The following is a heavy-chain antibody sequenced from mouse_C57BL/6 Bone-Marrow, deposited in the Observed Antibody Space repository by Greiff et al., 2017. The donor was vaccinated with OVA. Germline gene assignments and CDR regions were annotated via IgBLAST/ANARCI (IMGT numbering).Heavy chain of an antibody. D-gene: IGHD3-1*01. CDR3: ARGGISVAY. J-gene: IGHJ3*01. CDR1: GYTFTSYW. Sequence: QVQLQQSGAELVMPGASVKLSCKASGYTFTSYWMHWVKQRPGQGLEWIGEIDPSDSYTNYNQKFKGKSTLTVDKSSSTAYMQLSSLTSEDSAVYYCARGGISVAYWGQGTLVTVSA. V-gene: IGHV1-69*01. CDR2: IDPSDSYT.